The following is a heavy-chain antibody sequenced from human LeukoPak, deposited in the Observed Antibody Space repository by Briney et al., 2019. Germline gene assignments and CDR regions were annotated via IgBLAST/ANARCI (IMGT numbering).Heavy chain of an antibody. CDR2: ISYDGTNK. CDR1: GFTFSSYA. Sequence: GGSLRLSCAASGFTFSSYAMHWVRQAPGKGQEWVALISYDGTNKYYADSVKGRFTISRDNSKNTLYLQMNSPRAEDTALYYCARDASMVRGAFDYWGQGTLVTVSS. CDR3: ARDASMVRGAFDY. D-gene: IGHD3-10*01. V-gene: IGHV3-30*04. J-gene: IGHJ4*02.